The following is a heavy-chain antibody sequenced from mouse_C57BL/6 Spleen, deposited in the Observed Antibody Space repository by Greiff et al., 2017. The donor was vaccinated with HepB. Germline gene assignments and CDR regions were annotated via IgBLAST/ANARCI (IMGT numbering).Heavy chain of an antibody. Sequence: EVQVVESGPVLVKPGASVKMSCKASGYTFTDYYMNWVKQSHGKSLEWIGVINPYNGGTSYNQKFKGKATLTVDKSSSTAYMELNSLTSEDSAVYYCARNGGSHYFDYWGQGTTLTVSS. V-gene: IGHV1-19*01. CDR1: GYTFTDYY. J-gene: IGHJ2*01. CDR3: ARNGGSHYFDY. CDR2: INPYNGGT.